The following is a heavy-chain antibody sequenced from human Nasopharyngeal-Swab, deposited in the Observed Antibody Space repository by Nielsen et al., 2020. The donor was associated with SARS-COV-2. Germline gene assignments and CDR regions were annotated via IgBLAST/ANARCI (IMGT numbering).Heavy chain of an antibody. D-gene: IGHD7-27*01. J-gene: IGHJ4*02. V-gene: IGHV5-51*01. CDR1: GYSFTSYW. Sequence: GESPKTPCQGPGYSFTSYWIGRVRQMPGKGLGWMGIIYPGDSDTRHSPSFQGQVTISADKSISTAYLQWSSLKASDTAMYYCARGEFNWGYIVHWGQGTLVTVSS. CDR3: ARGEFNWGYIVH. CDR2: IYPGDSDT.